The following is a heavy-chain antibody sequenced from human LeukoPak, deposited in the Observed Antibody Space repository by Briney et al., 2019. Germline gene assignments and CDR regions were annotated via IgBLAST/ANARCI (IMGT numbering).Heavy chain of an antibody. J-gene: IGHJ4*02. CDR2: IKQDGSEK. D-gene: IGHD2-2*02. Sequence: GGSLRLSCAASGFTFSSYWMSWVRQAPGKGLEWVANIKQDGSEKYYVDSVKGRFTISRGNAKNSLYLQMNSLRAEDTAVYYCARDGDCSSTSCYTGTIDYWGQGTLVTVSS. CDR1: GFTFSSYW. CDR3: ARDGDCSSTSCYTGTIDY. V-gene: IGHV3-7*01.